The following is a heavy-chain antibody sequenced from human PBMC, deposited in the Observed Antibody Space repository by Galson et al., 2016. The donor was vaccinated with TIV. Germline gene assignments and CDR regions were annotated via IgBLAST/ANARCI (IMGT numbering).Heavy chain of an antibody. CDR1: GDSVSGNTAA. CDR3: SRGNWNYGMWGAMDV. CDR2: TYYTSKWNT. V-gene: IGHV6-1*01. D-gene: IGHD1-7*01. Sequence: CAISGDSVSGNTAAWNWVRQSPSRGLEWLGRTYYTSKWNTDYAVSVKGRIIIRPDTSMNQVSLQLSSVIPYDTAVYYCSRGNWNYGMWGAMDVWGRGPTVTVSS. J-gene: IGHJ6*02.